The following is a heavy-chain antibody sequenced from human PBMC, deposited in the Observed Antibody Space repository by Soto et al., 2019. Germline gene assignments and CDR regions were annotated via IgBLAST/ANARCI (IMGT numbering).Heavy chain of an antibody. J-gene: IGHJ4*02. Sequence: QVQLVQSGAEMKKPGFSVKVSCEASRGASLIYGVSWVRQAPGQGLEWMGGIIPGLATPKYAPKFRGRTISSADDSTNTAFMELASLTSEDTAIYYCASRTYSYDGTGSYFVRFWGQGNLVTVSS. CDR2: IIPGLATP. CDR3: ASRTYSYDGTGSYFVRF. CDR1: RGASLIYG. V-gene: IGHV1-69*01. D-gene: IGHD1-26*01.